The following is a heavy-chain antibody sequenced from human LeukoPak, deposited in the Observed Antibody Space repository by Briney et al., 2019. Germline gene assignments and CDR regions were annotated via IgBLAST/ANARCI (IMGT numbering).Heavy chain of an antibody. J-gene: IGHJ4*02. CDR3: ARASTEGDVDY. D-gene: IGHD3-16*01. Sequence: SETLSLTCAVYGGSFSGYYWNWIRQPPGKGLEWIGEINHSGSTNYNPSLKSRVTISVDTSKNQFSLKLSSVTAADTAVYYCARASTEGDVDYWGQGTLVTVSS. CDR2: INHSGST. CDR1: GGSFSGYY. V-gene: IGHV4-34*01.